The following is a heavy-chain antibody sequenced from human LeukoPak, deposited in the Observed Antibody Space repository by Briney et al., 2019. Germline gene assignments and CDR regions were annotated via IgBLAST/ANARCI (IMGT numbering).Heavy chain of an antibody. CDR3: ARIHSSSWSRGSNYFDY. CDR1: GYSFTSYW. D-gene: IGHD6-13*01. CDR2: IYPGDSDT. Sequence: GESLKISCKGSGYSFTSYWIGWVRQMPGKGLEWMGIIYPGDSDTRYSPSFQGQVTISADKSISTAYLQWSSLKASDTAMYYCARIHSSSWSRGSNYFDYWGQGTLVTISS. V-gene: IGHV5-51*01. J-gene: IGHJ4*02.